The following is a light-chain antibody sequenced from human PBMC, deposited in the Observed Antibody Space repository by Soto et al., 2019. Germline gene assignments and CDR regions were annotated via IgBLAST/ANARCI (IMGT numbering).Light chain of an antibody. J-gene: IGKJ4*01. V-gene: IGKV2-28*01. CDR2: LGS. Sequence: DIVMTQSPLSLPVTPGEPASISCRSSQSLLYSNGYNYLDWYLQKPGQSPQLLIYLGSNRASGVPDRFSGSGSGTDFTLKISRVEAEDVGVYYCMQALQTPLTFGGGTKVDSK. CDR3: MQALQTPLT. CDR1: QSLLYSNGYNY.